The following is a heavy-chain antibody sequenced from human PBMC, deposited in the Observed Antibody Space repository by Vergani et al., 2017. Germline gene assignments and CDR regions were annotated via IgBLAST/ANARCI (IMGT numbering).Heavy chain of an antibody. CDR1: GYSISSGYY. D-gene: IGHD4-23*01. V-gene: IGHV4-38-2*01. Sequence: QVQLQESGPGLVKPSETLSLTCAVSGYSISSGYYWGWIRQPPGKGLEWIGSIYHSGSTYYNPSLKSRVTISVDTSKNQFSLKLSSLTAADTAVYYCARVGDYGGNFIDYWGQGTLVTVSS. CDR2: IYHSGST. CDR3: ARVGDYGGNFIDY. J-gene: IGHJ4*02.